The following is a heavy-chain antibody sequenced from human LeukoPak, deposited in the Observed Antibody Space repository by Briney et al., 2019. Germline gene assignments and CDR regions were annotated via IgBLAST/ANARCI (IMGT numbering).Heavy chain of an antibody. CDR2: IYYSGST. V-gene: IGHV4-59*12. CDR1: GGSISNYY. J-gene: IGHJ4*02. Sequence: SETLSLTCTVSGGSISNYYWSWIRQPPGKGLEWIGYIYYSGSTNYNPSLKSRVIISVDTSKNQFSLKLSSVTAADTAVYYCARDSADIAAAGIGYWGQGTLVTVSS. CDR3: ARDSADIAAAGIGY. D-gene: IGHD6-13*01.